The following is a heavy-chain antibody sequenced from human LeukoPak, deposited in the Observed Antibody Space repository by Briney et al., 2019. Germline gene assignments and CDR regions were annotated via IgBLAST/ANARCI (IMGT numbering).Heavy chain of an antibody. CDR3: ARGLGDY. V-gene: IGHV4-59*01. CDR1: GGSISSYY. Sequence: PSETLSLTCTVSGGSISSYYWSWIRQPPGKGLEWIGYIYYSGSTNYNPSLKSPVTISVDTSKNQFSLKLSSVTAADTAVYYCARGLGDYWGQGTLVTVSS. CDR2: IYYSGST. J-gene: IGHJ4*02.